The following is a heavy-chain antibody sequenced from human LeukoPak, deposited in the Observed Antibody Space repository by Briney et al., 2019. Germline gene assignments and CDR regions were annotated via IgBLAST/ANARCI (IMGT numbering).Heavy chain of an antibody. V-gene: IGHV5-51*01. CDR3: AGTRGSSGWVSFDY. Sequence: GESLKISCKGSGYSLTSYWIGWVRQLPGKGLEWMGIIYPGDSDTRYSPSFQGQATISADKSISTAYLQWSSLKASDTAMYYCAGTRGSSGWVSFDYWGQGTLVTVSS. CDR1: GYSLTSYW. D-gene: IGHD6-19*01. J-gene: IGHJ4*02. CDR2: IYPGDSDT.